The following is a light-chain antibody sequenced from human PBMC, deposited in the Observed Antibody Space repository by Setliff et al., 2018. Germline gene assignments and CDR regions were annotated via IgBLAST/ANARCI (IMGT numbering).Light chain of an antibody. CDR2: SNN. CDR3: VTWDDSLNGYV. CDR1: TSNIGSNT. V-gene: IGLV1-44*01. J-gene: IGLJ1*01. Sequence: KSVTISCSGTTSNIGSNTVKWYQQLPGSAPRLLIYSNNQRPSGVPDRFSGSKSGTSASLALSGLQSEDEADYYCVTWDDSLNGYVFGTGTKVTVL.